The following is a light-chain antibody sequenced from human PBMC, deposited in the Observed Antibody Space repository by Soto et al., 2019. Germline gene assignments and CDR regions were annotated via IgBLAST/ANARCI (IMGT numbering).Light chain of an antibody. CDR2: AIN. V-gene: IGLV2-11*01. J-gene: IGLJ3*02. CDR3: CSYAGSYTWV. Sequence: QSALTQPRSVSGSPGQSVTISCTGTSSDVGDYNYVSWYQQHPGKAPKLLIYAINMRPSGVPDRFSGSKSGNTASLTISGLQAEDEADYSCCSYAGSYTWVFGGGTKVTVL. CDR1: SSDVGDYNY.